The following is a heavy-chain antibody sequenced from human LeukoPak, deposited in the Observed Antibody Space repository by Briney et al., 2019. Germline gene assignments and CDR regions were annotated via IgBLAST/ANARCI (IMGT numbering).Heavy chain of an antibody. Sequence: PGRSLILSCAASGFTFDDYAMHWVRQAPGKGLEWVSGISWNSGSIGYADSVKGRFTISRDNAKNSLYLQMNSLRAEDTALYYCATLVEIGGYWGQGTLVTVSS. CDR1: GFTFDDYA. J-gene: IGHJ4*02. D-gene: IGHD2-21*01. V-gene: IGHV3-9*01. CDR3: ATLVEIGGY. CDR2: ISWNSGSI.